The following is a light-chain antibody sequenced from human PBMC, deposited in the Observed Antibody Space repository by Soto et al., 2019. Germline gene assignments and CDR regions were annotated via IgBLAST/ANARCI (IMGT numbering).Light chain of an antibody. Sequence: DIRMTQSPSSVSASVRDRVTSACVASKGISSSVAWYQQKPGKTPKLLIYGTSTLHSGVPSRFSGSGSGTDFTLTISGLQPEDFATYYCQQANSFPRTFGQGTRLEI. CDR1: KGISSS. V-gene: IGKV1-12*01. J-gene: IGKJ5*01. CDR3: QQANSFPRT. CDR2: GTS.